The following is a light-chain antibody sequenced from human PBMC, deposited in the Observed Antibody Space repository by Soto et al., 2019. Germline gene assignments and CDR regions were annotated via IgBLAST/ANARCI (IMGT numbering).Light chain of an antibody. J-gene: IGKJ2*01. CDR3: QQYVNWPRTFT. Sequence: EIVMTQSPATLSVSPGERVTLSCRASQSVSSNLAWYQQKPGQAPRLLMYSASTRATGIPGRFSGSGSGTEFTLAISSLQSEDFAVYYCQQYVNWPRTFTFGQGTKLEIK. CDR2: SAS. V-gene: IGKV3-15*01. CDR1: QSVSSN.